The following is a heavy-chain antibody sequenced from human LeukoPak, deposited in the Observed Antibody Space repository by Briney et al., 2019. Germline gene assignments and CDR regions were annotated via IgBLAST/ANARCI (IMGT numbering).Heavy chain of an antibody. CDR2: ISSSSSSI. J-gene: IGHJ6*02. D-gene: IGHD1-26*01. CDR3: AKEVGIGYYYYGMDV. Sequence: GGSLRLSCGASGFTFSSFNMNWVRQAPGKGLEWVSFISSSSSSIYYADSVKGRFTISRDNSKNTLYLQMNSLRAEDTAVYYCAKEVGIGYYYYGMDVWGQGTTVTVSS. V-gene: IGHV3-48*01. CDR1: GFTFSSFN.